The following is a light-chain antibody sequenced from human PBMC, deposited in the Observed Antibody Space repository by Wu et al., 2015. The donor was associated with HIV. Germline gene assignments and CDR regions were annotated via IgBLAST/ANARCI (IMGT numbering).Light chain of an antibody. J-gene: IGKJ2*01. CDR2: GAS. CDR3: QQYGSSPRT. Sequence: EIVMTQSPATLSVSPGERATLSCRASQSVNNNLAWYQQKPGQAPRLLIYGASNRATAIPDRFTGSGSGTDFTLTITRLQPEDSGVYYCQQYGSSPRTFGQGTKLEIK. V-gene: IGKV3-20*01. CDR1: QSVNNN.